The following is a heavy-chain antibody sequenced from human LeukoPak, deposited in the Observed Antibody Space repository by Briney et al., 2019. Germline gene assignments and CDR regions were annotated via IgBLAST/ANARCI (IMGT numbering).Heavy chain of an antibody. D-gene: IGHD6-19*01. V-gene: IGHV4-59*08. CDR2: IHYSRST. CDR1: GGTISSYS. CDR3: ARWYSSGWAFDY. Sequence: SETLSLTCTVSGGTISSYSWNWIRQPPGKGLEWIGYIHYSRSTKYNPSLKSRVTISVDMSKKQFSLKLSSVSAADTAVYYCARWYSSGWAFDYWGQGTLVTVSS. J-gene: IGHJ4*02.